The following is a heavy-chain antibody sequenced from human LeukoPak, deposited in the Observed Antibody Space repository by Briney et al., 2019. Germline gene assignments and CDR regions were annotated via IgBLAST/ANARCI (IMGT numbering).Heavy chain of an antibody. D-gene: IGHD6-6*01. V-gene: IGHV4-39*07. J-gene: IGHJ4*02. CDR3: ARDSSSSSLFSGYYFDH. CDR2: IYYSGST. CDR1: GGSISSSSYY. Sequence: PSETLSLTCTVSGGSISSSSYYWGWIRQPPGKGLEWIGSIYYSGSTYYNPSLKSRVTISVDTSKNQFSLKLSSVTAADTAVYYCARDSSSSSLFSGYYFDHWGQGTLVTVSS.